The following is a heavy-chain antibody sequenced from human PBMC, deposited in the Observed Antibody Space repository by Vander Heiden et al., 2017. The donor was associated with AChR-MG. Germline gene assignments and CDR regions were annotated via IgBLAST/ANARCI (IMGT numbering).Heavy chain of an antibody. V-gene: IGHV1-69*04. J-gene: IGHJ6*02. D-gene: IGHD5-18*01. CDR2: IIPILGIA. Sequence: QVQLVQSGAEVKKPGSSVKVSCKASGGTFSSYAISWVRQAPGQGLEWMGRIIPILGIANYAQKFQGRVTITADKSTSTAYMELSSLRSEDTAVYYCARDGGYSYGDPRYYYYYGMDVWGQGTTVTVSS. CDR1: GGTFSSYA. CDR3: ARDGGYSYGDPRYYYYYGMDV.